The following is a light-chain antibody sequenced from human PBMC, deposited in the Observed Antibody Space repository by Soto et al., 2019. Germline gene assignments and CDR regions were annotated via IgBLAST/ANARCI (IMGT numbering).Light chain of an antibody. CDR1: QSVSNNY. Sequence: EIVLTQSPGTLSLSPGERATLSCRASQSVSNNYLSWYQQKPGQAPRLLIFATSSRATGIPDRFSGSGSGTDFTLTISGLEPEDLAVYYCQQYGDSLPYTSGQGTKLEI. CDR2: ATS. J-gene: IGKJ2*01. V-gene: IGKV3-20*01. CDR3: QQYGDSLPYT.